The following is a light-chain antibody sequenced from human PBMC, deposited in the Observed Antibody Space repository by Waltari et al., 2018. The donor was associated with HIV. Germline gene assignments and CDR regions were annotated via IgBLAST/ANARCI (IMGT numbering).Light chain of an antibody. Sequence: QSVLTQPPSVSAAPRQKVTISCSGTSSNIGNNFVSWYQQLPGTAPKLLIYDNNKRPSGSPDRFSGSKSGTSATLGITGLQTGDEADYFCATWDRSLSRVIFGGGTRLTVL. CDR1: SSNIGNNF. J-gene: IGLJ2*01. CDR3: ATWDRSLSRVI. CDR2: DNN. V-gene: IGLV1-51*01.